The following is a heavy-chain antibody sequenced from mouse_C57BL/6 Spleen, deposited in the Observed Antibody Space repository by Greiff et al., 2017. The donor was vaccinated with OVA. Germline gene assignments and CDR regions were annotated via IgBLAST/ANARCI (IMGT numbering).Heavy chain of an antibody. Sequence: QVQLQQSGAELVMPGASVKLSCKASSYTFTSYWMHWVKQRPGQGLEWIGEIDPSDSYTNYNQKFKGKSTLTVDKSSSTAYMQLSSLTSEDSAVYYCARDYYYGSSHWYFDVWGTGTTVTVSS. CDR2: IDPSDSYT. CDR3: ARDYYYGSSHWYFDV. D-gene: IGHD1-1*01. V-gene: IGHV1-69*01. J-gene: IGHJ1*03. CDR1: SYTFTSYW.